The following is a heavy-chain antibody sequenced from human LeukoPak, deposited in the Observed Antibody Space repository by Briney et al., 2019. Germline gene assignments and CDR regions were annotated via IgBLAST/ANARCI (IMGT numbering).Heavy chain of an antibody. CDR1: GFTFSNYA. CDR3: AKGLYCGDNCYSTTFDY. V-gene: IGHV3-30*18. CDR2: ISYDGGNE. D-gene: IGHD2-21*02. J-gene: IGHJ4*02. Sequence: GGSLRLSCAASGFTFSNYAMHWVRQAPGKGLEWVAVISYDGGNEYHADSVKGRFTISRDNFKNTMYIQMNSLRSEDTAVYYCAKGLYCGDNCYSTTFDYWGQGTLVTVSS.